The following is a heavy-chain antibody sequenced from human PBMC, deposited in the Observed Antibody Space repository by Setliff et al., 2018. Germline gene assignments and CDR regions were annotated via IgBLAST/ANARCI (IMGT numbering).Heavy chain of an antibody. J-gene: IGHJ6*03. D-gene: IGHD1-1*01. CDR2: VYYSGTT. CDR1: GGSISSSIYY. CDR3: AIAPGREDYYYMDV. V-gene: IGHV4-39*01. Sequence: PSETLSLTCSVSGGSISSSIYYWGWVRQPPGKGLEWIGTVYYSGTTYFNPSLKSRVTIWIDTSKNQFSLKLTSVTAADTAVYYCAIAPGREDYYYMDVWGKGTKVTVSS.